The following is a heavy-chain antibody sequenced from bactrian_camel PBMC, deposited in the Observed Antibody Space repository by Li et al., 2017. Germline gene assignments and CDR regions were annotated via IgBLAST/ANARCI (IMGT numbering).Heavy chain of an antibody. V-gene: IGHV3S53*01. CDR2: RSSDGTT. CDR1: GDTYRTNC. J-gene: IGHJ4*01. CDR3: ALDSREGGGYSCEPGL. D-gene: IGHD2*01. Sequence: QVQLVESGGGSVQAGGSLRLSCVYSGDTYRTNCMGWYRQAPGKERELVSRRSSDGTTSYADSVKGRFTVSQDIAENTLSLQMNTLRPEDTAMYYCALDSREGGGYSCEPGLWGQGTQVTVS.